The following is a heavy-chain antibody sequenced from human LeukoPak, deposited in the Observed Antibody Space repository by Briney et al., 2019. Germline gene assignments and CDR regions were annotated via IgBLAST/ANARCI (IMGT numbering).Heavy chain of an antibody. CDR1: GGSISSYY. Sequence: PSETLSLTCTVSGGSISSYYCSWIRQPAGKGLEWIGRIYTSGSTNYNPSLKSRVTMSVDTSKNQFSLKLSSVTAADTAVYYCARAGNPYTGYSSSWYSHYYMDVWGKGTRVTVSS. V-gene: IGHV4-4*07. J-gene: IGHJ6*03. CDR3: ARAGNPYTGYSSSWYSHYYMDV. CDR2: IYTSGST. D-gene: IGHD6-13*01.